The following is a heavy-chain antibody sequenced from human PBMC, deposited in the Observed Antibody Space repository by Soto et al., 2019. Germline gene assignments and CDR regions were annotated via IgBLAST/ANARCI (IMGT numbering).Heavy chain of an antibody. J-gene: IGHJ5*02. CDR3: ARRRFLEWLLWEYNWFDP. CDR1: GGSFSGYY. V-gene: IGHV4-34*01. D-gene: IGHD3-3*01. CDR2: INHSGST. Sequence: SETLSLTCAVYGGSFSGYYWSWIRQPPGKGLEWIGEINHSGSTNYNPSLKSRVTISVDTSKNQFSLKLSSVTAADTAVYYCARRRFLEWLLWEYNWFDPWGQGTLVTVSS.